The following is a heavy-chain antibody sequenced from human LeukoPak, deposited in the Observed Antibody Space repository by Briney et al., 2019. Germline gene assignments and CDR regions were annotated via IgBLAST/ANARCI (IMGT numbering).Heavy chain of an antibody. J-gene: IGHJ4*02. CDR3: ARGSSGWYGYYFDY. Sequence: PSETLSHTCAVSGYSISSGYYWGWIRQPPGKGLEYIGYIYYSGSTNYNPSLKSRITISVDTSKNQFSLKLNSVTAADTAVYYCARGSSGWYGYYFDYWGQGTLVTVSS. V-gene: IGHV4-61*01. CDR2: IYYSGST. CDR1: GYSISSGYY. D-gene: IGHD6-19*01.